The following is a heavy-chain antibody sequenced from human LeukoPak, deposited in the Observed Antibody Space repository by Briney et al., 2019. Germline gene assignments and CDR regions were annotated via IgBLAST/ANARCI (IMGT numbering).Heavy chain of an antibody. CDR2: IGSSGSTI. CDR3: ARERVDTGAEYYYGMDV. J-gene: IGHJ6*02. V-gene: IGHV3-48*03. Sequence: GGSLRLSCAASGFTFSSYEMNWVRQAPGKGLEWVSYIGSSGSTIFYADSVQGRFTLSRDNAKNSLYLQMNSLRADDTAVYYCARERVDTGAEYYYGMDVWGQGTTVTVSS. CDR1: GFTFSSYE. D-gene: IGHD1-14*01.